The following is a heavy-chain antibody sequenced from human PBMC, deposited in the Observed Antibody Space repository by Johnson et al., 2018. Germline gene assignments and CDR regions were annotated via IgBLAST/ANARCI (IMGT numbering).Heavy chain of an antibody. CDR2: ISGSGSGT. CDR1: GFAFSSYV. J-gene: IGHJ6*03. V-gene: IGHV3-23*04. Sequence: VRLVESGGGLVQPGGSLRLSCAASGFAFSSYVMTWVRRAPGRGLEWVSTISGSGSGTYYAASVKGRFTISRDNSKNTLYMKMNSRRAEDTAVYYCARFGEGDTVRGVIMTSYYYYYMDVWGKGTTVTVSS. CDR3: ARFGEGDTVRGVIMTSYYYYYMDV. D-gene: IGHD3-10*01.